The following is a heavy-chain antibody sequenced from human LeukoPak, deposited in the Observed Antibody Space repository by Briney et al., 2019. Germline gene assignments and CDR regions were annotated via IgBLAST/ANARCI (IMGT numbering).Heavy chain of an antibody. J-gene: IGHJ4*02. CDR3: ASAPRYSSGWLPR. CDR1: GGSISSYY. CDR2: INHSGST. Sequence: SETLSLTCTVSGGSISSYYWSWIRQPPGKGLEWIGEINHSGSTNYNPSLKSRVTISVDTSKNQFSLKLSSVTAADTAVYYCASAPRYSSGWLPRWGQGTLVTVSS. V-gene: IGHV4-34*01. D-gene: IGHD6-19*01.